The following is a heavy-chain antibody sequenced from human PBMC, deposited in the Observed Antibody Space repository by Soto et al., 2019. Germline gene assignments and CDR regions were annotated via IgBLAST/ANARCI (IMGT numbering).Heavy chain of an antibody. Sequence: SETLSLTCTVSGGSISSFYWSWIRQPPGKGLEWIGYIYYSGSTNYNPSLKSRVTISVDTSRNQFSLRLSSLTAADTAVYYCAGDQSDSGGMDVWGQGTTVTVSS. J-gene: IGHJ6*02. CDR3: AGDQSDSGGMDV. CDR2: IYYSGST. D-gene: IGHD2-21*02. V-gene: IGHV4-59*01. CDR1: GGSISSFY.